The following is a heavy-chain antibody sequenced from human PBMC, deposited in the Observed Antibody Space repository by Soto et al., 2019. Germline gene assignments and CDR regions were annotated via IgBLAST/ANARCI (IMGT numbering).Heavy chain of an antibody. V-gene: IGHV3-33*01. J-gene: IGHJ4*02. CDR2: IWYDGSNK. CDR3: AREYYDYIWGSYRPDPFDY. D-gene: IGHD3-16*02. Sequence: QVQLVESGGGVVQPGRSLRLSCAASGFTFSSYGMHWVRQAPGKGLEWVAVIWYDGSNKYYADSVKGRFTISRDNSMNTLYLQMNSRRAEDTAVYYCAREYYDYIWGSYRPDPFDYWGQGTLVTVSS. CDR1: GFTFSSYG.